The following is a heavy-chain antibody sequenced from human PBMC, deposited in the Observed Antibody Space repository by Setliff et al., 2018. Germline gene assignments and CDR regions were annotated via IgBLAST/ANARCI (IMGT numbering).Heavy chain of an antibody. V-gene: IGHV4-39*02. J-gene: IGHJ4*02. CDR3: AGLFRVGWNYFDS. CDR2: MYSSGTT. D-gene: IGHD2-21*01. Sequence: PSETLSLTCIVSSGSISTSNYFWGWVRQPPGRGLEWIGSMYSSGTTNYNPSLKSRVTMSVDTSKSLLSLKLSSVTTTDTAVYYCAGLFRVGWNYFDSWGQGTLVTVSS. CDR1: SGSISTSNYF.